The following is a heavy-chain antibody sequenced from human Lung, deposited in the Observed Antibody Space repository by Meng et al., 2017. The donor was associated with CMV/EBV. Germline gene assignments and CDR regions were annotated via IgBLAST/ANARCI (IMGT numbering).Heavy chain of an antibody. CDR3: ARASGGKYSGYDYTFDY. D-gene: IGHD5-12*01. J-gene: IGHJ4*02. V-gene: IGHV3-74*01. CDR1: FTFSSHW. CDR2: INSDGRYT. Sequence: FTFSSHWMHWVRQAPGKELVWVSHINSDGRYTSYADSVKGRFTISRDNAKNTLYLQMNSLGAEDTAVYYCARASGGKYSGYDYTFDYWGQGTLVTVSS.